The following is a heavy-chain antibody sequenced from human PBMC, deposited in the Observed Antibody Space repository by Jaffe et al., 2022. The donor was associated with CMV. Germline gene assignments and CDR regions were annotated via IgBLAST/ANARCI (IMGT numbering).Heavy chain of an antibody. V-gene: IGHV3-23*04. CDR1: GFTFSSYA. CDR3: AKLGIQLWFLPYYFDY. CDR2: ISGSGGST. D-gene: IGHD5-18*01. Sequence: EVQLVESGGGLVQPGGSLRLSCAASGFTFSSYAMSWVRQAPGKGLEWVSAISGSGGSTYYADSVKGRFTISRDNSKNTLYLQMNSLRAEDTAVYYCAKLGIQLWFLPYYFDYWGQGTLVTVSS. J-gene: IGHJ4*02.